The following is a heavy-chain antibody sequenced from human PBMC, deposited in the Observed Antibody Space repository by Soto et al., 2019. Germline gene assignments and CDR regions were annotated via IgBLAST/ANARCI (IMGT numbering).Heavy chain of an antibody. CDR1: GGSISTGGYY. CDR3: ARGLSVTLFDN. CDR2: IYYSGST. V-gene: IGHV4-31*03. Sequence: QVQLQESGPGLVKPSQTLSLTCTVSGGSISTGGYYWTWIRQHPGKGLEWIGYIYYSGSTYYNPSLKSRVTISVDTSKNQFALKLSSVTVAGTSVYYCARGLSVTLFDNWGQGTLVTVSS. J-gene: IGHJ4*02. D-gene: IGHD4-17*01.